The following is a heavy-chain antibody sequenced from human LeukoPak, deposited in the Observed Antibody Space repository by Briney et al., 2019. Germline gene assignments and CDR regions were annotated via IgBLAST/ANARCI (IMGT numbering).Heavy chain of an antibody. J-gene: IGHJ5*02. D-gene: IGHD6-13*01. Sequence: PSETRSLICTVSGGSISSGDYSWNWIRQPPGKGLEWIGYIYHSGSTYYNPSLKSRVTISVDRSKNQFSLKLSSVTAADTAVYYCARDTTSSWYRGWFDPLGQGTLVTVSS. CDR3: ARDTTSSWYRGWFDP. V-gene: IGHV4-30-2*01. CDR1: GGSISSGDYS. CDR2: IYHSGST.